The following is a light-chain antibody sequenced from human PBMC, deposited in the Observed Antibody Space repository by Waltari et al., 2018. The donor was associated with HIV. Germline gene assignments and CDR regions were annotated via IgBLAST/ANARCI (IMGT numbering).Light chain of an antibody. J-gene: IGKJ2*01. CDR2: DAS. V-gene: IGKV3-11*01. CDR1: QSVSST. CDR3: QQRYKWPRT. Sequence: EIVLTQSPATLSLSQGERVTLSCRASQSVSSTLAWYQQKPGQAPRLLIYDASNRATVTPARFSGSGSGTDFTLTINSLEPEDFVVYYCQQRYKWPRTFGQGTKLEIK.